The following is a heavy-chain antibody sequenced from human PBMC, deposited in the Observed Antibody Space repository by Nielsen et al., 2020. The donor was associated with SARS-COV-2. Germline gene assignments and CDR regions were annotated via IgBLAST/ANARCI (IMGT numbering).Heavy chain of an antibody. CDR3: AKDPPAMVRGYGMDV. V-gene: IGHV3-30*18. CDR2: IAYDGSNK. CDR1: GFTFSSYG. J-gene: IGHJ6*02. Sequence: GESLMISCAASGFTFSSYGMHWVRQAPGKGLEWVAVIAYDGSNKYYADSVKGRFTISRDNSKNTLYLQMNSLRAEDTAVYYCAKDPPAMVRGYGMDVWGQGTTVTVSS. D-gene: IGHD3-10*01.